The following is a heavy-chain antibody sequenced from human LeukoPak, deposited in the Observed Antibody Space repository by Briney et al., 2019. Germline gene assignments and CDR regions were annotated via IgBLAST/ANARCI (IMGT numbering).Heavy chain of an antibody. CDR2: IAYDGSNK. CDR1: VFTFSSYA. J-gene: IGHJ4*02. Sequence: GGSLRLSCAAAVFTFSSYAMHWVRQAPGEGLEWVAVIAYDGSNKYYADSEKGRFTNSRDNSKNTLYLQMNSLRAEDTAVYYCARDPVAVAGTAPSYFDYWRQGTLVTVSS. D-gene: IGHD6-19*01. V-gene: IGHV3-30*04. CDR3: ARDPVAVAGTAPSYFDY.